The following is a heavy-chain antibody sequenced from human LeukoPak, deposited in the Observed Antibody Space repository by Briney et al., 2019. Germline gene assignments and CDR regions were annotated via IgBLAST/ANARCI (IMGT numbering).Heavy chain of an antibody. CDR2: IIPIFGIA. V-gene: IGHV1-69*04. CDR3: ARDLEVPAAMTGMSSIRFDP. CDR1: GGTFSSYA. D-gene: IGHD2-2*01. J-gene: IGHJ5*02. Sequence: SVKVSCKASGGTFSSYAISWMRQAPGQGLEWMGRIIPIFGIANYAQKFQGRVTITADKSTSTAYMELSSLRSEDTAVYYCARDLEVPAAMTGMSSIRFDPWGQGTLVTVSS.